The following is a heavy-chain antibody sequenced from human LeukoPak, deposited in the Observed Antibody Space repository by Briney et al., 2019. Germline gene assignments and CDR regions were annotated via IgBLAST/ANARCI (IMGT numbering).Heavy chain of an antibody. CDR3: ARPTENYYYYYMDV. V-gene: IGHV4-59*08. J-gene: IGHJ6*03. CDR2: TYYSGST. CDR1: GGSISSYY. Sequence: SETLSLTCTVSGGSISSYYWSWIWQPPGKGLEWIGYTYYSGSTNYNPSLKSRVTISVDTSKNQFSLKLSSVTAADTAVYYCARPTENYYYYYMDVWGKGTTVTVSS.